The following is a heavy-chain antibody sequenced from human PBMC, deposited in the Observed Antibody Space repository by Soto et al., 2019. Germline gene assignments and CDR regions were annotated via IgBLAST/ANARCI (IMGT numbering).Heavy chain of an antibody. CDR1: GFTFSSYK. J-gene: IGHJ4*02. CDR3: AREELVTAFDY. Sequence: GGSLRLSCAASGFTFSSYKMNWVRQAPGKGLEWVSYISSSSSTIYYADSVKGRFTISRDNAKNSLYLQMNSLRAEDTAVYYCAREELVTAFDYWGQGTLVTVSS. V-gene: IGHV3-48*01. CDR2: ISSSSSTI. D-gene: IGHD2-21*02.